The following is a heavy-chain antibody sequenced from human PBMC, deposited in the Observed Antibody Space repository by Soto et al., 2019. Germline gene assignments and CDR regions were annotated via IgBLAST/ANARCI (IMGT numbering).Heavy chain of an antibody. CDR3: AREARGYYDSSGYPSGAFDI. J-gene: IGHJ3*02. CDR1: GGTFSSYA. CDR2: IIPIFGTA. D-gene: IGHD3-22*01. Sequence: QVQLVQSGAEVKKPGSSVKVSCKASGGTFSSYAISWVRQAPGQGLEWMGGIIPIFGTANYAQKFQGRVTITADESTSTAYMELSRLGSEDTAVYYCAREARGYYDSSGYPSGAFDIWGQGTMVTVSS. V-gene: IGHV1-69*01.